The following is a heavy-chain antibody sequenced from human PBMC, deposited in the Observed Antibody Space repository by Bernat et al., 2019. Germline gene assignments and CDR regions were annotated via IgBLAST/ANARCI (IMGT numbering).Heavy chain of an antibody. V-gene: IGHV3-NL1*01. J-gene: IGHJ4*02. Sequence: QVQLVESGGGVVQPGRSLRLSCAASGFTFSSYGMHWVRQAPGKGLEWVAVIYSGGSTYYADSVKGRFTISRDNSKNTLYLQMNSLRAEDTAVYYCASSSYYGNPLDYWGQGTLVTVSS. D-gene: IGHD3-3*01. CDR3: ASSSYYGNPLDY. CDR2: IYSGGST. CDR1: GFTFSSYG.